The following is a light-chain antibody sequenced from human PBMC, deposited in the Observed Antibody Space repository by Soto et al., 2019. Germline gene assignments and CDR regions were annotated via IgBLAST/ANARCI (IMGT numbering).Light chain of an antibody. Sequence: EIVLTQSPATLSLSPGDRATLSCRASQSVGSYLGWYQQRPGQAPRLLIYDASNRATGIPARFSGSWSGTDFTLTISSLEPEDFAVYYCQQRSGWPSTFGGGTKVEIK. J-gene: IGKJ4*01. CDR2: DAS. CDR1: QSVGSY. V-gene: IGKV3-11*01. CDR3: QQRSGWPST.